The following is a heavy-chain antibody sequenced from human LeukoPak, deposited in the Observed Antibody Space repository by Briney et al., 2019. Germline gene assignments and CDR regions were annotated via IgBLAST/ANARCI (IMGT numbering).Heavy chain of an antibody. D-gene: IGHD6-13*01. CDR2: ISVYNANT. J-gene: IGHJ4*02. Sequence: VKVSCKASGYTFTNYAISWVRQAPGQELEWMGWISVYNANTNDAQKFQGRVTVTTDTSTNTAYMELRSLRSDDTAVYYCARTSAYGSSWHSYWGQGTLVTVSS. CDR1: GYTFTNYA. CDR3: ARTSAYGSSWHSY. V-gene: IGHV1-18*01.